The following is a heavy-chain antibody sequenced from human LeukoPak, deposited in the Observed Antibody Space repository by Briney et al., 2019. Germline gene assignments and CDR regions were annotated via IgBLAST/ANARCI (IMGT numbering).Heavy chain of an antibody. D-gene: IGHD4-17*01. Sequence: GASVMDSCKTSGYTFTNHGISWVRQAPGQGLEWMGWISGYNGNTNYVQKFRGRITMTTDTSTSTAYLQLRSLSSDDTALYYCARDLSLGRHDDGEPFDSWGQGTLVTVSS. V-gene: IGHV1-18*01. CDR3: ARDLSLGRHDDGEPFDS. CDR1: GYTFTNHG. CDR2: ISGYNGNT. J-gene: IGHJ4*02.